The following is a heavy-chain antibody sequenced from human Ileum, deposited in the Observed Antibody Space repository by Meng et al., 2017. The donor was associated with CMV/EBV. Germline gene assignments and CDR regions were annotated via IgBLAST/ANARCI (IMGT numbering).Heavy chain of an antibody. V-gene: IGHV3-21*01. CDR1: GFTFGSYS. CDR3: AIWETGSYTSDFDY. Sequence: GESLKISCAGSGFTFGSYSMNWVRQAPGEALEWVSSISGHSEYILYRDSVRGRFTISRDNARNSLFLEMNSLRAEDTAVYYCAIWETGSYTSDFDYWGQGTLVTVSS. D-gene: IGHD3-10*01. CDR2: ISGHSEYI. J-gene: IGHJ4*02.